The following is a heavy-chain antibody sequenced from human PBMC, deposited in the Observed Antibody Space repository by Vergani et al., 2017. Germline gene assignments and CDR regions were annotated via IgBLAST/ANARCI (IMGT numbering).Heavy chain of an antibody. CDR1: GFTFSSYS. D-gene: IGHD3-10*01. J-gene: IGHJ3*02. Sequence: EVQLVESGGGLVKPGGSLRLSCAASGFTFSSYSMNWVRQAPGKGLEWVSSISSSSSYIYYADSVKGRFTISRDNAKNSLYLQMNSLRAEDTAVYYCARPLMGLHAFDIWGQGTMLTVS. CDR2: ISSSSSYI. V-gene: IGHV3-21*01. CDR3: ARPLMGLHAFDI.